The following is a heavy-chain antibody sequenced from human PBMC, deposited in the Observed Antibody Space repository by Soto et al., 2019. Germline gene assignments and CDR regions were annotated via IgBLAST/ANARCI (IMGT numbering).Heavy chain of an antibody. Sequence: EVQLVESGGGLVKPGGSLRLSCAASGFTFSNAWMNWVRQAPGKGLEWVGRIKSKTDGGTTDYAAPVKGRFTISRDDSKKTLYLQMNSLKTEDTAVYYCTTDPTLYYDILTGYYKGGYWGQGTLVTVSS. V-gene: IGHV3-15*07. J-gene: IGHJ4*02. CDR1: GFTFSNAW. D-gene: IGHD3-9*01. CDR3: TTDPTLYYDILTGYYKGGY. CDR2: IKSKTDGGTT.